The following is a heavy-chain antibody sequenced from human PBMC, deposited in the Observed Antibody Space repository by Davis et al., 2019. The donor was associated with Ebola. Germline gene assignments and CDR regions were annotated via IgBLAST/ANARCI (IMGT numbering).Heavy chain of an antibody. V-gene: IGHV3-74*01. D-gene: IGHD5/OR15-5a*01. J-gene: IGHJ2*01. CDR3: ARGSTMTGYWYFEL. CDR2: INSEGSTT. Sequence: PGGSLRLSCAASGFTFSTYWMHWVRHTPGEGLMWLSHINSEGSTTRYADFVKGRFTISRDTAKNTLYLQMNNLRVEDTAVYFCARGSTMTGYWYFELWGRGNLVTVSS. CDR1: GFTFSTYW.